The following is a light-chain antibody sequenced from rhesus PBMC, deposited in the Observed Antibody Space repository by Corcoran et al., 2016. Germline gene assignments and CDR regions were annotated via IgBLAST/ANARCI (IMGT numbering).Light chain of an antibody. CDR2: GAS. CDR1: QSVGSY. J-gene: IGKJ2*01. V-gene: IGKV3-24*04. Sequence: ETVVTQSPATLSLSPGERATLSCRASQSVGSYLAWYQQKPGQAPRLLIYGASSRATGIPDRVSVSGSGTDFTLTISSLEPEDVGVYYCQQSSNLYSFGQGTKVEIK. CDR3: QQSSNLYS.